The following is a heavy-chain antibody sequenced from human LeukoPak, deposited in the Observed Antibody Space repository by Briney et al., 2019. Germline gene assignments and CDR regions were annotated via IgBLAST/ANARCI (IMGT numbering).Heavy chain of an antibody. CDR1: GGSISSYY. CDR3: ARPRRGWNDRSVHIDY. D-gene: IGHD1-1*01. V-gene: IGHV4-39*01. CDR2: IYYSGST. J-gene: IGHJ4*02. Sequence: PSETLSLTCTVSGGSISSYYWGWIRQPPGKGLEWIGSIYYSGSTYYNPSLKSRVTISVDTSKNQFSLKLSSVTAADTAVYYCARPRRGWNDRSVHIDYWGQGTLVTVSS.